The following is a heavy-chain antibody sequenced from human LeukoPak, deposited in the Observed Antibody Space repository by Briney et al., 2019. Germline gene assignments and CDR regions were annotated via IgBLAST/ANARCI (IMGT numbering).Heavy chain of an antibody. D-gene: IGHD1-14*01. Sequence: PSETLSLTCAVSGGSFSGYYWSWIRQPPGKGLEWIGEINHSGSTNYNPSLKSRVTISVDTSKNQFSLKLSSVTAADTAVYYCARGRNRMDVWGQGTTVTVSS. CDR3: ARGRNRMDV. J-gene: IGHJ6*02. V-gene: IGHV4-34*01. CDR1: GGSFSGYY. CDR2: INHSGST.